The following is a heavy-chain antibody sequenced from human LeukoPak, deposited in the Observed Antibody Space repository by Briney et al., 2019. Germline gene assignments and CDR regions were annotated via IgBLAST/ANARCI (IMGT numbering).Heavy chain of an antibody. CDR1: GYTFTGYY. V-gene: IGHV1-2*02. Sequence: GASVKVSCKASGYTFTGYYMHWVRQAPGQGLDWMGWINPNSGGTNYAQKFQGRVTMTRDTSISTAYMELSRLRSDDKAVYYCARGPSGSYRHNYYYYYMDVWGKGTTVTVSS. J-gene: IGHJ6*03. CDR3: ARGPSGSYRHNYYYYYMDV. CDR2: INPNSGGT. D-gene: IGHD1-26*01.